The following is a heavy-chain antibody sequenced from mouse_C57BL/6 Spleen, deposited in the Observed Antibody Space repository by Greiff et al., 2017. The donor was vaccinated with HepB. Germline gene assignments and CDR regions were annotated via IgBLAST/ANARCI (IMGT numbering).Heavy chain of an antibody. CDR1: GFTFSSYA. CDR3: ARDPRCAMDY. Sequence: EVQLQESGGGLVKPGGSLKLSCAASGFTFSSYAMSWVRQTPEKRLEWVATISDGGSYTYYPDNVKGRFTISRDNANNNLYLQMSHLKSEDTAMYYCARDPRCAMDYWGQGASVTVSS. CDR2: ISDGGSYT. V-gene: IGHV5-4*01. J-gene: IGHJ4*01.